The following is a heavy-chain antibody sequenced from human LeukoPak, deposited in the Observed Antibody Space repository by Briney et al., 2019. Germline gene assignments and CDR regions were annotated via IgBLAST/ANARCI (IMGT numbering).Heavy chain of an antibody. V-gene: IGHV3-21*01. CDR3: ARDPGELRWYNYYFDY. D-gene: IGHD4-23*01. Sequence: PGGSLRLSCAASGFTFSRYSMNWVRQAPGKGLEWVSSMSSSSSFIYYADSVKGRFTISRDNAKNSLYLQMNSLRAEDTAVYYCARDPGELRWYNYYFDYWGQGTLVTVSS. CDR2: MSSSSSFI. J-gene: IGHJ4*02. CDR1: GFTFSRYS.